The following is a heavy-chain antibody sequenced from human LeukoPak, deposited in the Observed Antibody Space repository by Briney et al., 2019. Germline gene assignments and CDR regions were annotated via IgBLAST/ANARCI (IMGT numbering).Heavy chain of an antibody. CDR2: IYYSGST. J-gene: IGHJ4*02. D-gene: IGHD6-13*01. Sequence: KPSETLSLTCTVSGGSISSYYWSWIRQPPGKGLEWIGYIYYSGSTNYNPSLKSRVTISVDTSKNQFSLKLSSVTAADTAVYYCARGRLSSSWHTGAMKSFDYWGQGTLVTVSS. CDR3: ARGRLSSSWHTGAMKSFDY. CDR1: GGSISSYY. V-gene: IGHV4-59*01.